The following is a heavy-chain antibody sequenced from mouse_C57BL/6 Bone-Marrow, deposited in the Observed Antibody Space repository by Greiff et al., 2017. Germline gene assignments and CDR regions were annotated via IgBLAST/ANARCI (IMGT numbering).Heavy chain of an antibody. D-gene: IGHD1-1*01. CDR1: GFNIKNTY. J-gene: IGHJ3*01. V-gene: IGHV14-3*01. CDR3: SRLLRYWFAY. Sequence: VQLKESVAELVRPGASVKLSCTASGFNIKNTYMHWVKQRPEQGLEWIGRIDPANGNTNYAPKFQGKATLTADTSSNTAYMQLSSLTSEDTAIYFWSRLLRYWFAYWGQGTLVTVSA. CDR2: IDPANGNT.